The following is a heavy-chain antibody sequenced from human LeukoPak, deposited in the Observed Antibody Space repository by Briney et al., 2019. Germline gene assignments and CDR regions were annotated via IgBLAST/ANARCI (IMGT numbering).Heavy chain of an antibody. J-gene: IGHJ6*03. CDR2: IIPIFGTA. Sequence: ASVKVSCKASGGTFSSYAISWVRQAPGQGLEWMGGIIPIFGTANYAQKFQGRVTITTDESTSTACMELSSLRSEDTAVYYCARSLPIVVVPAAIDYYYYYMDVWGKGTTVTVSS. V-gene: IGHV1-69*05. D-gene: IGHD2-2*02. CDR3: ARSLPIVVVPAAIDYYYYYMDV. CDR1: GGTFSSYA.